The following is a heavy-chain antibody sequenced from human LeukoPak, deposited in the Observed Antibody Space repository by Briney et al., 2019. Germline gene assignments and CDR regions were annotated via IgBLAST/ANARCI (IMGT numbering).Heavy chain of an antibody. CDR1: GYRFTNYW. Sequence: GESLKISCKSSGYRFTNYWIGWVRQMPGKGLEWMGIVYPGDSDTRYSPSFQGQVTISADKSISTAYLYWSSLKASDSAMYYCARSNVFRNGYGDYWGQGTLVTVSS. V-gene: IGHV5-51*01. CDR2: VYPGDSDT. CDR3: ARSNVFRNGYGDY. J-gene: IGHJ4*02. D-gene: IGHD5-18*01.